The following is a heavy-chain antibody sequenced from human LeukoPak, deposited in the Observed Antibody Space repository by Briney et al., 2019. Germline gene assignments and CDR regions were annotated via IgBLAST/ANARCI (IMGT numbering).Heavy chain of an antibody. CDR3: ARESVAVVVDAFDI. CDR1: GYTFTNYY. Sequence: APVKVSCKASGYTFTNYYMVWVPQAPGQGLEWMGIINPISGTTNSAQKFQGRVTMTRDMSTSTVYVELSSLRSEDTAVYYCARESVAVVVDAFDIWGQGTMVTVSS. CDR2: INPISGTT. D-gene: IGHD2-15*01. J-gene: IGHJ3*02. V-gene: IGHV1-46*01.